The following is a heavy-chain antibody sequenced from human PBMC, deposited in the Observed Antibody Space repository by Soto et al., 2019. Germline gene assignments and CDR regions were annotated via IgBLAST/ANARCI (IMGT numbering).Heavy chain of an antibody. CDR3: ARDLFRKAYYYGSGSYYPFDY. CDR2: ISAYNGNT. CDR1: GYTFTSYG. D-gene: IGHD3-10*01. Sequence: GASVKVSCKASGYTFTSYGISWVRQAPGQGLEWMGWISAYNGNTNYAQKLQGRVTMTTDTSTSTAYMELRSLRSDDTAVYYCARDLFRKAYYYGSGSYYPFDYWGQGTLVTVSS. J-gene: IGHJ4*02. V-gene: IGHV1-18*01.